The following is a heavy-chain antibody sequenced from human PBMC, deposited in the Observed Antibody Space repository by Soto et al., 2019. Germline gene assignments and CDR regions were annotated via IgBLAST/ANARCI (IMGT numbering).Heavy chain of an antibody. V-gene: IGHV3-74*01. CDR2: INGDGSST. CDR1: GFTISSYW. Sequence: EVQLVESGGGLVQPGESLRLSCVVSGFTISSYWMHWVRQAPGKGLVWVSRINGDGSSTNYADSVKGRFTISRDNAKNTLYLQMNSLRAEGTAVYYCAIAVAGPTAIAYWGHGNQVTVSS. CDR3: AIAVAGPTAIAY. D-gene: IGHD6-19*01. J-gene: IGHJ4*01.